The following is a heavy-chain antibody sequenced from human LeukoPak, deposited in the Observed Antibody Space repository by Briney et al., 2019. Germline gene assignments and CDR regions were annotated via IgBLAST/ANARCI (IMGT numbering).Heavy chain of an antibody. V-gene: IGHV1-24*01. CDR3: ATSRGYNSGPDY. Sequence: ASVKVSCKVFGYTLTELSMHWVRQAPGKGLEWMGGFDLEDGETVYAQKFQGSVTMTEDTSTGTAYMEVSSLKSEDTAVYYCATSRGYNSGPDYWGQGTLVTVSS. J-gene: IGHJ4*02. CDR1: GYTLTELS. CDR2: FDLEDGET. D-gene: IGHD5-24*01.